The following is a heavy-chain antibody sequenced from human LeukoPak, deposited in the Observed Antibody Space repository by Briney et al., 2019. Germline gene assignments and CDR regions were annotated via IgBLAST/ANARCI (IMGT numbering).Heavy chain of an antibody. CDR2: ISPYNGNT. D-gene: IGHD2-2*01. J-gene: IGHJ1*01. V-gene: IGHV1-18*01. CDR3: AHGEASSPDNFQH. CDR1: GYTFTSYG. Sequence: ASVKVSCKASGYTFTSYGISWVRQAPGQGLEWMGWISPYNGNTNYAQKFQGRVTITADESTSTAYMELSSLRSEDTAVYYCAHGEASSPDNFQHWGQGTLVTVSS.